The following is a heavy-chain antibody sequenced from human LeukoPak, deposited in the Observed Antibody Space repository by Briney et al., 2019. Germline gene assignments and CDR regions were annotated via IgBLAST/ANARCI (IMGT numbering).Heavy chain of an antibody. V-gene: IGHV3-73*01. CDR3: TRQNADAFDI. J-gene: IGHJ3*02. CDR1: GFTFSGSA. Sequence: GGSLKLSCAASGFTFSGSAMHWVRQASGKGLEWVGRIRSKANSYATAYAASVKGRFTISRDDSKNTAYLQMNSLKAEDTAVYYCTRQNADAFDIWGQGTMVTVSS. CDR2: IRSKANSYAT.